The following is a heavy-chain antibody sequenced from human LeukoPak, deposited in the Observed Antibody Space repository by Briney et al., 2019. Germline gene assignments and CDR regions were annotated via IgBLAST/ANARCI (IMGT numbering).Heavy chain of an antibody. CDR3: ANGLAASGNFLLRDYYYFIDV. V-gene: IGHV3-23*01. CDR2: INGNGAAA. D-gene: IGHD1-26*01. CDR1: GFTFNNYA. Sequence: GGSLRLPCVASGFTFNNYAMHWVRQAPGKGLEWVSTINGNGAAAYADSFKGRFLISRDDSKSTVYLRMNKLRVEDSGLYYCANGLAASGNFLLRDYYYFIDVWGKGTTVIVS. J-gene: IGHJ6*03.